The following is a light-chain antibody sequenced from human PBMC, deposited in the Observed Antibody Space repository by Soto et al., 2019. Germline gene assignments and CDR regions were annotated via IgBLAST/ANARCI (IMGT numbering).Light chain of an antibody. Sequence: EIVLTQSPASLSVSPGERATLSCRASESVRSSYLAWYQQKPGQAPRLLIYGASTRATGIPDRFTGSWSGTDFTLSVIRLEPEDDAVYYCQQYDSSPATFGQGTKVDIK. V-gene: IGKV3-20*01. J-gene: IGKJ1*01. CDR1: ESVRSSY. CDR2: GAS. CDR3: QQYDSSPAT.